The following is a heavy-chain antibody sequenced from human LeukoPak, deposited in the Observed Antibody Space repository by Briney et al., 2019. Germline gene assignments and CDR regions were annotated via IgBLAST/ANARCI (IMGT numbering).Heavy chain of an antibody. J-gene: IGHJ5*02. D-gene: IGHD2-15*01. CDR3: ARGRYCSGGSCYWRGSWFDP. V-gene: IGHV1-8*03. CDR2: MNPNSGNT. Sequence: ASVKVSCKASGYTFTSYDISWVRQATGQGLEWMGWMNPNSGNTGYAQKFQGRVTITRNTSISTAYMELSSLRSEDTAVYYCARGRYCSGGSCYWRGSWFDPWGQGTLVTVSS. CDR1: GYTFTSYD.